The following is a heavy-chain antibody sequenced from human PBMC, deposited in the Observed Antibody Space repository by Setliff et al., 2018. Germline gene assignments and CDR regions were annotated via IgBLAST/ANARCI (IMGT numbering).Heavy chain of an antibody. CDR3: ARAPSSSSASWFDP. CDR1: GSTFSSYA. CDR2: ISGSGGAT. V-gene: IGHV3-23*01. D-gene: IGHD6-6*01. Sequence: GGSLRLSCAASGSTFSSYAMTWVRQAPGKGLEWVSGISGSGGATYYAASVKGRFSISRDNSKNTLFLQMTSLRAEDTAVYYCARAPSSSSASWFDPWGQGTLVTVSS. J-gene: IGHJ5*02.